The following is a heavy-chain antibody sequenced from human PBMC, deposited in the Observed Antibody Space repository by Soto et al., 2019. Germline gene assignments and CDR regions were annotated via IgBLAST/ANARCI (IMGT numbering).Heavy chain of an antibody. D-gene: IGHD5-12*01. CDR3: ARRGPGTAWFFAV. J-gene: IGHJ2*01. V-gene: IGHV3-23*01. CDR1: GFSFSNYA. CDR2: VSGSDAGT. Sequence: EVQLLGSGGGLVQPGESLRLSCAASGFSFSNYAMSWVRQAPGKGLEWVSSVSGSDAGTYFADSVRGRFTISRDDSKKTVYLQLNSLRAEDTAIYYCARRGPGTAWFFAVWGRGTLVTVSS.